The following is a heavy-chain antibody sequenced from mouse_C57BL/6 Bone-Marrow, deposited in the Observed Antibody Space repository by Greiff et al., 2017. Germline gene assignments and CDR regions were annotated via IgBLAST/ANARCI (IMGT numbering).Heavy chain of an antibody. CDR3: TIATTWDYFDY. Sequence: EVQLVESGGGLVQPGGSMKLSCAASGFTFSDAWMDWVRQSPEKGLEWVAEIRNKANNHATYYAESVKGRFTISRDDSKSSVYLQMNSLRAEDTGIYYCTIATTWDYFDYWGQGTTLTVSS. CDR2: IRNKANNHAT. V-gene: IGHV6-6*01. J-gene: IGHJ2*01. D-gene: IGHD1-1*01. CDR1: GFTFSDAW.